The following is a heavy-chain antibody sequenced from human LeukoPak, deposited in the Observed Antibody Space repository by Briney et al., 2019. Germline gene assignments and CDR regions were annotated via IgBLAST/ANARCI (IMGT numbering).Heavy chain of an antibody. CDR3: AKVPSRATLYD. CDR2: ISDSGRTT. V-gene: IGHV3-23*01. Sequence: GKSLRLSCAASGFTFSSYTMNWVRQAPGKGLEWVSVISDSGRTTWYADSVKGRFTISRDNSKNTLYLQMNSLGAEDTAVYYCAKVPSRATLYDWGQGTLVTVSS. J-gene: IGHJ4*02. D-gene: IGHD3-3*01. CDR1: GFTFSSYT.